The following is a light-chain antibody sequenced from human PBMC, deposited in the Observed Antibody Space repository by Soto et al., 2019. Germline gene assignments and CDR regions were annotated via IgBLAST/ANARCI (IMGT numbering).Light chain of an antibody. J-gene: IGLJ1*01. V-gene: IGLV2-14*01. CDR1: TNDGGGYNY. CDR3: NSYTSSTSRPYV. CDR2: EVS. Sequence: QSALTQPASVSGSPGQSITISCTGTTNDGGGYNYVSWYQQHPGKAPKLLIFEVSSRPSGVSNRFSGSKSGNTASLTISALQAEDEADYFCNSYTSSTSRPYVFGTGTKVTVL.